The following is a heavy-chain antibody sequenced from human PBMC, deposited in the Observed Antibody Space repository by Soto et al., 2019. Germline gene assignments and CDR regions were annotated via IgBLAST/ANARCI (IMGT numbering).Heavy chain of an antibody. Sequence: QVQLQESGPGLVKPSQTLSLTCTVSGGSISSGGYYWSGIRQYPGKGLEWIGHIYYRGSTYYNPSLRSRVTITGDTSKNQLALKLASVTASDAAGYCCARWPHLEPRCDYGGKGTLVTVSS. V-gene: IGHV4-31*03. CDR1: GGSISSGGYY. J-gene: IGHJ4*02. D-gene: IGHD1-1*01. CDR3: ARWPHLEPRCDY. CDR2: IYYRGST.